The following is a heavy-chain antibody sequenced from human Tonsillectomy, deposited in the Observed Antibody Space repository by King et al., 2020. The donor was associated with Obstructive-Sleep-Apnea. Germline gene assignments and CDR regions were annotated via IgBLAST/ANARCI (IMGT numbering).Heavy chain of an antibody. J-gene: IGHJ4*02. Sequence: QLVESGGGLVQPGGSLRLSCAASRFTFSSYSMNWVRQAPGEGLEWVSYISSSSSTIYYADSVKVRFTISRDKPKNSLYLQLNSLRAEDTAVYYCAREYCSRTSCYDGLDYWGQGTLVTVSS. V-gene: IGHV3-48*01. CDR1: RFTFSSYS. D-gene: IGHD2-2*01. CDR3: AREYCSRTSCYDGLDY. CDR2: ISSSSSTI.